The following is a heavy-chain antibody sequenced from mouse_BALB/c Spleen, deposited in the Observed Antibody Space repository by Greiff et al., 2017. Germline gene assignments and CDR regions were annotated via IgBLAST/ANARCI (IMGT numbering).Heavy chain of an antibody. V-gene: IGHV14-1*02. CDR1: GFYIKDYY. CDR2: IDPENGNT. CDR3: ADYDGYGGAMDY. J-gene: IGHJ4*01. Sequence: VQLQQSGAELVRPGALVKLSCNASGFYIKDYYMHWVKQRPEQGLEWIGLIDPENGNTIYDPKFQGKASITADTSSNTAYLQLSSLTSEDTAVYYCADYDGYGGAMDYWGQGTSVTVSS. D-gene: IGHD2-3*01.